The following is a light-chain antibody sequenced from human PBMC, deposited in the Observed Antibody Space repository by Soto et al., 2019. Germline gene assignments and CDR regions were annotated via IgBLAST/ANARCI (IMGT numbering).Light chain of an antibody. Sequence: EIVLTQSPATLSLSPGERATLSCRASQSVSTFLAWYQQKPGQAPRLLIYDTSNRATGIPPRFSGSGSGTDFTLTISSLEPEDFEVYYCQQRSNWPRYTFGQGTKLEIK. CDR1: QSVSTF. CDR3: QQRSNWPRYT. J-gene: IGKJ2*01. CDR2: DTS. V-gene: IGKV3-11*01.